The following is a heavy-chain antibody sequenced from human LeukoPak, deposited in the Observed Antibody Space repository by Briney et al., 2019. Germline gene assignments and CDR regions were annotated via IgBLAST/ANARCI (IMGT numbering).Heavy chain of an antibody. CDR3: VRQSEGLDY. CDR2: ITENGSTK. V-gene: IGHV3-30-3*01. D-gene: IGHD6-19*01. J-gene: IGHJ4*02. CDR1: GFTFSPHT. Sequence: PGGSLRLSCAASGFTFSPHTMHWVRQAPGKGLEWMAVITENGSTKYYAKSVKGRFSVSRDDSKNTLHLQMSSLTIDDTAVYFCVRQSEGLDYWGQGTLVTVSS.